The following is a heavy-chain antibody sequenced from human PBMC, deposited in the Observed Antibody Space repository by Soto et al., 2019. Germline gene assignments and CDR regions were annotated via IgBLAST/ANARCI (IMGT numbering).Heavy chain of an antibody. V-gene: IGHV3-7*01. CDR3: ARGGDIVVVPADQFDY. CDR1: GFTFSSYW. CDR2: IKQDGSEK. D-gene: IGHD2-2*01. Sequence: PGGSLRLSCAASGFTFSSYWMSWVRQAPGKGLEWVANIKQDGSEKYYVDSVKGRLTISRDNAKNSLYLQMNSLRAEDTAVYYCARGGDIVVVPADQFDYWGQGTLVTVSS. J-gene: IGHJ4*02.